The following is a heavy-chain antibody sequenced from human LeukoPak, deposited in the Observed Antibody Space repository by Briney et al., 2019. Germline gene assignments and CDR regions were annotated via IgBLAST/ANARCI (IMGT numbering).Heavy chain of an antibody. Sequence: PAGGSLRLSCAASGFTFSSYSMNWVRQAPGKGLQWVSGISSSGGSTYYVDSVKGRFTISTDNSKNTLYLQMNSLRAEDTAVYYCANRASDNYWGQGTLVTVSS. J-gene: IGHJ4*02. CDR1: GFTFSSYS. V-gene: IGHV3-23*01. CDR2: ISSSGGST. D-gene: IGHD2-15*01. CDR3: ANRASDNY.